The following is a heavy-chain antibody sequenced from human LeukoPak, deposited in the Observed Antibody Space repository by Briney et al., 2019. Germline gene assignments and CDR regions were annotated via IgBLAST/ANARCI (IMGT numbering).Heavy chain of an antibody. CDR2: ISSSSSYI. CDR1: GFTFSSYS. D-gene: IGHD3-3*01. V-gene: IGHV3-21*01. Sequence: VGSLRLSCAASGFTFSSYSMNWVRQAPGKGLEWVSSISSSSSYIYYADSVKGRFTISRDNAKNSLYLQMNSLRAEDTAVYYCARGGGLRFLEWLFDYWGQGTLVTVSS. CDR3: ARGGGLRFLEWLFDY. J-gene: IGHJ4*02.